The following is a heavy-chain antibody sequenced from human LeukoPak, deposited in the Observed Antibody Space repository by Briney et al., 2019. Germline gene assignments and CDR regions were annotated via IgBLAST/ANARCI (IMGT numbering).Heavy chain of an antibody. Sequence: GGSLRLSCAASGFTYSNYWMHWVRQGPGKGLVWVSRINPSGSSTTYADSVKGRFTISRDNAKNMLYLQMDSLRAEDTGIYYCARSNQADDYWGQGTLVTVSS. V-gene: IGHV3-74*01. D-gene: IGHD1-14*01. CDR1: GFTYSNYW. CDR2: INPSGSST. J-gene: IGHJ4*02. CDR3: ARSNQADDY.